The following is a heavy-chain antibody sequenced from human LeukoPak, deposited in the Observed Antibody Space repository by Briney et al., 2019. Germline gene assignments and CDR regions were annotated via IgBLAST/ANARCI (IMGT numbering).Heavy chain of an antibody. CDR1: GGSFSGYY. Sequence: SETLSLTCAVYGGSFSGYYWNWIRQPPGKGLEWIGEINHSGSTNYNPSLKSRVTISVDTSKNQFSLKLSSVTAADTAVYYCASGGGSSGWYSRYFDYWGQGTLVTVSS. V-gene: IGHV4-34*01. CDR2: INHSGST. D-gene: IGHD6-19*01. CDR3: ASGGGSSGWYSRYFDY. J-gene: IGHJ4*02.